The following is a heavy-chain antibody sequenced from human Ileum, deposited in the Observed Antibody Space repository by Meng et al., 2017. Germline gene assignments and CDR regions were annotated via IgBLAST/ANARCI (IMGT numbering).Heavy chain of an antibody. CDR3: AKGSSWYYYDRSGYYYGY. D-gene: IGHD3-22*01. J-gene: IGHJ4*02. V-gene: IGHV3-23*01. CDR1: GFTFSSYA. CDR2: ISGSGGST. Sequence: GESLKISCAASGFTFSSYAMSWVRQAPGKGLEWVSAISGSGGSTYYADSVKGRFTISRDNSKNTLYLQMNSLRAEDTAVYYCAKGSSWYYYDRSGYYYGYWGQGTLVTVSS.